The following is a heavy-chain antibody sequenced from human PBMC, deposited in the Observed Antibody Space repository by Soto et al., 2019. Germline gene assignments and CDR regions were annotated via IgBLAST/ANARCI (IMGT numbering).Heavy chain of an antibody. V-gene: IGHV1-18*04. D-gene: IGHD3-22*01. Sequence: ASVKVSCKASGYTFTSYGISWVRQAPGQGLEWMGWISAYNGNTNYARKLQGRVTMTTDTSTSTAYMELRSLRSDDTAVYYCARERYYYDSSGYYTNYYYYGMDVWGQGTTVTAP. J-gene: IGHJ6*02. CDR3: ARERYYYDSSGYYTNYYYYGMDV. CDR1: GYTFTSYG. CDR2: ISAYNGNT.